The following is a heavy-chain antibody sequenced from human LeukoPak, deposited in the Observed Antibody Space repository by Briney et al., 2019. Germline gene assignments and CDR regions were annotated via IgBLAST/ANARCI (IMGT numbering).Heavy chain of an antibody. J-gene: IGHJ5*02. D-gene: IGHD3-10*01. CDR1: GGSFSGYY. V-gene: IGHV4-34*01. CDR3: ARGGPVRGLYNWFDP. Sequence: SETLSLTCGVSGGSFSGYYWNWIRQAPGKGLEWLGEVQHSGRINYNPSLKSRVTMSLDTSKNQFSLKLSSVTAADTAVYYCARGGPVRGLYNWFDPWGQGTLVLVSS. CDR2: VQHSGRI.